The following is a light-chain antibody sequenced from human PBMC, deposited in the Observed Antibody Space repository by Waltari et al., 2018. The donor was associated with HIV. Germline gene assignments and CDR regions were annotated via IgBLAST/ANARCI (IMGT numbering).Light chain of an antibody. CDR3: QESYTSTRT. V-gene: IGKV1-39*01. Sequence: DIQMAQSPSSLPASVGDTVPITCRASQTISTFLNWYQQRPGRAPKLVIYFASSLQSGVPSRFSGSGSGTHFTLTISSLQPEDSATYFCQESYTSTRTFGQGTKVEIK. CDR1: QTISTF. CDR2: FAS. J-gene: IGKJ1*01.